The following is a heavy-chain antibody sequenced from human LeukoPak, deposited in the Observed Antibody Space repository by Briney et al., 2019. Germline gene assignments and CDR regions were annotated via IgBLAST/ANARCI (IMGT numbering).Heavy chain of an antibody. V-gene: IGHV3-11*01. CDR3: AKGGSGTYVAY. J-gene: IGHJ4*02. CDR1: GFTFSDYY. Sequence: GGSLRLSCAASGFTFSDYYMSWIRQAPGKGLEWVSYISSSGSTIYYADSVKGRFTISRDNAKNSLFLQMNSLRAEDTALYHCAKGGSGTYVAYWGQGTLVTVSS. D-gene: IGHD3-10*01. CDR2: ISSSGSTI.